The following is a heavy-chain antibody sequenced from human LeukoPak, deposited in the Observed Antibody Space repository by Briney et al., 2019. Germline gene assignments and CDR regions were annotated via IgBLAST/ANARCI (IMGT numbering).Heavy chain of an antibody. CDR2: IYSGGGT. CDR3: ARDLDILTDFDY. Sequence: PGGSLRLSCAASGFAVNNNYMSWVRQAPGKGLEWVSVIYSGGGTYYADSVKGRFTISRDNAKNSLYLQMNSLGAEDTAVYYCARDLDILTDFDYWGQGTLVTVSS. J-gene: IGHJ4*02. V-gene: IGHV3-53*01. CDR1: GFAVNNNY. D-gene: IGHD3-9*01.